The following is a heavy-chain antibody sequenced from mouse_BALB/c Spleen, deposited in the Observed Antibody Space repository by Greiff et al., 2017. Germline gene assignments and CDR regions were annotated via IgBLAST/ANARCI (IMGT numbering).Heavy chain of an antibody. D-gene: IGHD1-2*01. J-gene: IGHJ2*01. CDR3: ARRVSLLFDY. CDR2: IDPANGNT. CDR1: GFNIKDTY. Sequence: EVKLMESGAELVKPGASVKLSCTASGFNIKDTYMHWVKQRPEQGLEWIGRIDPANGNTKYDPKFQGKATITADTSSNTAYLQLSSLTSEDTAVYYCARRVSLLFDYWGQGTTLTVSS. V-gene: IGHV14-3*02.